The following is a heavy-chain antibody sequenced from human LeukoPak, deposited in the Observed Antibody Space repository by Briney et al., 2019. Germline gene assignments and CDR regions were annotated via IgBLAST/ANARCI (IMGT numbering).Heavy chain of an antibody. V-gene: IGHV3-23*01. CDR3: AREGGAPLYCFDH. J-gene: IGHJ4*02. D-gene: IGHD1-26*01. CDR2: ISGSGGST. Sequence: PGGSLRLSCEVSGFSFSNFAMSWVRQAAGKGLEWVSAISGSGGSTYYAGSVQGRFTISRDNSKNTLYLQMNSLRAEDMAVYYCAREGGAPLYCFDHWGQGTLVTVSS. CDR1: GFSFSNFA.